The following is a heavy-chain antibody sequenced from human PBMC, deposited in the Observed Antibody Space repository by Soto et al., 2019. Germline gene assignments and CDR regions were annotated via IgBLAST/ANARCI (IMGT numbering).Heavy chain of an antibody. CDR1: GVTFTSYA. V-gene: IGHV3-23*01. Sequence: GGSLRLSCAASGVTFTSYAMTCVRQVPGEGLQWVSSISKSVDSTYYADSVKGRFTTSRDNSKNTLYLQMNSLRAEDTAIYYCAKGSFGFDYWGQGTVVTSPQ. J-gene: IGHJ4*02. CDR2: ISKSVDST. CDR3: AKGSFGFDY. D-gene: IGHD3-10*01.